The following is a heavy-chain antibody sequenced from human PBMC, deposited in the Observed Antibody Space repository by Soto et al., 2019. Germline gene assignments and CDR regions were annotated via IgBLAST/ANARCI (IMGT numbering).Heavy chain of an antibody. CDR2: ISYDGSNK. D-gene: IGHD2-15*01. J-gene: IGHJ5*02. V-gene: IGHV3-30*18. CDR3: AKDHSLRTNHMVGWFDP. CDR1: GFTFSSYG. Sequence: GGSLRLSCAASGFTFSSYGMHWVRQAPGKGLEWVAVISYDGSNKYYADSVKGRFTISRDNSKNTLYLQMNSLRAEDTAVYYCAKDHSLRTNHMVGWFDPWGQGTLVTVSS.